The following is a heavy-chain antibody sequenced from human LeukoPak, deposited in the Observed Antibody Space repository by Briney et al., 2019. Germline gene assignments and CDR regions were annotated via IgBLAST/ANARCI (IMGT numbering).Heavy chain of an antibody. CDR2: INEDGSEM. CDR1: GLTFSRYW. V-gene: IGHV3-7*03. J-gene: IGHJ3*02. Sequence: GGSLRLSCAASGLTFSRYWLTWVRQAPGKGLEWVANINEDGSEMYHVDSVKGRFTIPRDNTKNSLFLQMNSLRAEDTAVYYCARGVYALDIWGQGTMVTVSS. CDR3: ARGVYALDI.